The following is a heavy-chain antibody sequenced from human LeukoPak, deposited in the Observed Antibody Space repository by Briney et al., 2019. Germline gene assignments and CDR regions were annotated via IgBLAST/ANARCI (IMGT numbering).Heavy chain of an antibody. V-gene: IGHV5-51*01. CDR3: SRRLRGYCSGGSCYDDAFDI. CDR1: RYGFTSYW. J-gene: IGHJ3*02. CDR2: NYPGDSDT. Sequence: GEYPKTSCRALRYGFTSYWICWVRQIHGKGLELVGSNYPGDSDTRHSPSLDGQLTISSDMYTSAAYLQWSSLKASDTAMYYCSRRLRGYCSGGSCYDDAFDIWGQGTMVTVSS. D-gene: IGHD2-15*01.